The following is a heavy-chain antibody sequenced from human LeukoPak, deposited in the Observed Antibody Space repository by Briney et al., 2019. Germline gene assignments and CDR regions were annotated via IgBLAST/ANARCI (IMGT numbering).Heavy chain of an antibody. V-gene: IGHV3-21*01. J-gene: IGHJ4*02. D-gene: IGHD3-9*01. CDR3: SRVVQDVTGADY. CDR2: ISTTGGYI. CDR1: GFTFSSYS. Sequence: GGSLRLSCAASGFTFSSYSMNWVRQAPGKGLEWVSSISTTGGYIFYADSVKGRFTMSRDNAKNALYLQMNSLRADDTAVYYCSRVVQDVTGADYWGQGTLVIVSS.